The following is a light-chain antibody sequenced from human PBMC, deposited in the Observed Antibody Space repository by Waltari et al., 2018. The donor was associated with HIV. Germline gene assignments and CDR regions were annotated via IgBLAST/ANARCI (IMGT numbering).Light chain of an antibody. Sequence: DIVMTQSPLSLPVTPGEPAYISCRSSKSLLHSNGYNYLDWYLQKPGQSTQLLIYLGSNRASGVPDRFSASRSGTDFTLKISRVEAEDVGVYYCMQALQTPLTFGQGTKVEIK. CDR2: LGS. CDR1: KSLLHSNGYNY. J-gene: IGKJ1*01. V-gene: IGKV2-28*01. CDR3: MQALQTPLT.